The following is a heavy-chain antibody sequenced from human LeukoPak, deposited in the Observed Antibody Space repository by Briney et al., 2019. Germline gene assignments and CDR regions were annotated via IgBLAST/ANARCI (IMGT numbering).Heavy chain of an antibody. CDR3: ATGRRRLDMRESSDAFYELEF. J-gene: IGHJ4*02. V-gene: IGHV1-18*01. CDR2: ISTYNGKT. Sequence: ASVKVSCKGSAQNFDNYGISWVRQAPGHGPEWMGWISTYNGKTKYSPKLQGRVTMTTDTSSRTAYMELRNLRYDDTAVYYCATGRRRLDMRESSDAFYELEFWGQGTLVAVSS. CDR1: AQNFDNYG. D-gene: IGHD2/OR15-2a*01.